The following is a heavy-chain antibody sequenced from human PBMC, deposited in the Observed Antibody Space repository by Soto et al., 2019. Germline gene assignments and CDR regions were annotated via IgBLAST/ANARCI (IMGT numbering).Heavy chain of an antibody. V-gene: IGHV4-34*01. J-gene: IGHJ5*02. Sequence: QVQLQQWGAGLLKPSETLSLTCAVYGGSFSGYYWSWIRQPPGKGLEGMGEINHNGSTNYNPSLKSRVTISVDTSKNQFSLKLRYVTAADMAVYYCARGRITIFGVVIIPKYQWFDLWGQGTLVTVSS. CDR3: ARGRITIFGVVIIPKYQWFDL. CDR1: GGSFSGYY. CDR2: INHNGST. D-gene: IGHD3-3*01.